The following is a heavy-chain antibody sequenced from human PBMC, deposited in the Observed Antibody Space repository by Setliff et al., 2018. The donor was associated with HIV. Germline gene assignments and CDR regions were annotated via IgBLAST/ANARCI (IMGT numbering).Heavy chain of an antibody. CDR2: IYHTGST. D-gene: IGHD2-21*02. Sequence: SETLSLTCTVSGGSINSTSYYWGWIRQPPGNGLEWIGSIYHTGSTYYKPSLKSRVTISVDTSKNQFSLRLTSVTAADTAVYYCARDCRGSSAGDYDAFDIWGQGTMVTV. J-gene: IGHJ3*02. V-gene: IGHV4-39*02. CDR1: GGSINSTSYY. CDR3: ARDCRGSSAGDYDAFDI.